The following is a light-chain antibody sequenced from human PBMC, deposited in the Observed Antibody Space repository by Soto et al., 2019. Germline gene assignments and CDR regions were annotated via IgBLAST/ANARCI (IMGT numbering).Light chain of an antibody. CDR2: DTY. CDR1: QEISNA. J-gene: IGKJ3*01. CDR3: QQYYVLPV. Sequence: DIQMTQSPSSLSVSVGDRLTITCQASQEISNALSWYQEKPGKAPKLLIYDTYNLQSGVPRRFSGSRTGTDFSFTINNLQPEDVPTYYCQQYYVLPVFGPGTRVQI. V-gene: IGKV1-33*01.